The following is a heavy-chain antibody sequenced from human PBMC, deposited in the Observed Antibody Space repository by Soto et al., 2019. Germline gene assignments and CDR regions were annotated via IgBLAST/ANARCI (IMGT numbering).Heavy chain of an antibody. CDR2: IYWDDDK. D-gene: IGHD1-26*01. CDR1: GFSLSTSGVG. CDR3: ARDPGYSATYSARFDY. J-gene: IGHJ4*02. Sequence: GSGPTLVNPTQTLTLTCTFSGFSLSTSGVGVGWIRQPPGKALEWLALIYWDDDKRYSPSLKSRLTITKDTSKNQVVLTMTNMDPVDTAVYYCARDPGYSATYSARFDYWGQGILVTVSS. V-gene: IGHV2-5*02.